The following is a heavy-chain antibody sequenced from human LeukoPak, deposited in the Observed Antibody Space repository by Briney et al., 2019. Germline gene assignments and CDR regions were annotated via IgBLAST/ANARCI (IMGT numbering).Heavy chain of an antibody. J-gene: IGHJ4*02. V-gene: IGHV4-4*02. CDR1: GGSISSDNW. CDR3: ARSAGTTVTSPGDY. CDR2: IYHSGST. D-gene: IGHD4-11*01. Sequence: PSGTLSLTCAVSGGSISSDNWWSWVRQPPGKGLEWIGEIYHSGSTNYNPSLKSRVTISVDKSKNQFSLKLSSVTAADTAVYYCARSAGTTVTSPGDYWGQGTLVTVSS.